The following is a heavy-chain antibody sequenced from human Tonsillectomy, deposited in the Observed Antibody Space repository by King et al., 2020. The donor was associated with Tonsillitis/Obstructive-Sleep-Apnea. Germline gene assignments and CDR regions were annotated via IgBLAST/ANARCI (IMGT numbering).Heavy chain of an antibody. J-gene: IGHJ6*03. CDR3: AKHRTASVTTGYYFYMDV. CDR2: ISGSGGTT. D-gene: IGHD4-17*01. Sequence: VQLVESGGGLVQPGGSLRLSCAASGFTFSSSAMTWVRQAPGKGLEWVSSISGSGGTTYYADSVRGRFTISRDNSKNTLSLQINSLSAEDTAIYYCAKHRTASVTTGYYFYMDVWGKGTTVTVSS. V-gene: IGHV3-23*04. CDR1: GFTFSSSA.